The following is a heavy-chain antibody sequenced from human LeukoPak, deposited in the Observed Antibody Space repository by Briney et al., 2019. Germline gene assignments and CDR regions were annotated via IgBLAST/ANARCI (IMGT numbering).Heavy chain of an antibody. Sequence: SETLSLTCTVSGGSISSYYWSWVRQPPGKGLEWVGYIYYSGNTNYNPSLEGRVTMSVDTSKNQFSLKLNSVTAADRAVYYCARLRHIVVVAASYWYFDLWGRGTLVTVSS. V-gene: IGHV4-59*08. J-gene: IGHJ2*01. CDR1: GGSISSYY. D-gene: IGHD2-21*02. CDR3: ARLRHIVVVAASYWYFDL. CDR2: IYYSGNT.